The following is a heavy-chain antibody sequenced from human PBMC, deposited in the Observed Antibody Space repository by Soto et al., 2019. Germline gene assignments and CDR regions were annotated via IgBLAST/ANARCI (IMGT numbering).Heavy chain of an antibody. CDR1: GGTFSSYA. V-gene: IGHV1-69*13. CDR3: ARAVTAVLWFDP. Sequence: GASVMVSCKASGGTFSSYAISWVRQAPGQGLEWMGGIIPIFGTANYAQKFQGRVTITADESTSTAYMELSSLRSEDTAVYYCARAVTAVLWFDPWGQGTLVTVSS. J-gene: IGHJ5*02. D-gene: IGHD1-1*01. CDR2: IIPIFGTA.